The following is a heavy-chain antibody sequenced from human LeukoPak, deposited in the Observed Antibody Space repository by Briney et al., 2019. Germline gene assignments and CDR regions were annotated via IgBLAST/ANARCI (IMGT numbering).Heavy chain of an antibody. J-gene: IGHJ4*02. CDR2: ISISGSTI. D-gene: IGHD2-2*01. CDR1: GVTISSCD. CDR3: ARGLTAAAYGGY. V-gene: IGHV3-48*03. Sequence: GETLTLSCTASGVTISSCDMNWVRLGPGEGMELVSYISISGSTIYYSNSVKSRFTISRDTAKNSLYLQMNSLRAEDTAVYYCARGLTAAAYGGYWGQGTLVTVSS.